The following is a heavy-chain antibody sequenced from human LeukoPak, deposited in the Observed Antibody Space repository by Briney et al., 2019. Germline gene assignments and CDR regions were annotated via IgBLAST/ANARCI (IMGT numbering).Heavy chain of an antibody. V-gene: IGHV4-4*07. D-gene: IGHD3-10*01. J-gene: IGHJ5*02. CDR3: ARGFSSSGSYKWFDP. CDR2: IYTSGST. CDR1: GGSISSYY. Sequence: SETLSLTCTVSGGSISSYYWSWIRQPAGKGLEWIGRIYTSGSTNYNPSLKSRVTMSVDTSKNQFSLKLSSVTAADTAVYYCARGFSSSGSYKWFDPWGQGTLVTVSS.